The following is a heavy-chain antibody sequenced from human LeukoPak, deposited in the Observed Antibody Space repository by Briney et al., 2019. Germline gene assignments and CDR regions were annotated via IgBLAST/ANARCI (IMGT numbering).Heavy chain of an antibody. CDR1: GYTFTSYG. CDR2: ISAYNGNT. D-gene: IGHD4-11*01. CDR3: AREGSTVAYYYYYYMDV. V-gene: IGHV1-18*01. Sequence: ASVKVSCKASGYTFTSYGISWVRQAPGQGLEWMGWISAYNGNTNYAQKLQGRVTMTTDTSTSTAYMELRSLRPDDTAVYYCAREGSTVAYYYYYYMDVWAKGPRSPSP. J-gene: IGHJ6*03.